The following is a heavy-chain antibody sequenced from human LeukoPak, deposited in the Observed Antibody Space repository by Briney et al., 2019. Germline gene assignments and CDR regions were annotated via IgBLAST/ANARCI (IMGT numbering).Heavy chain of an antibody. V-gene: IGHV4-39*01. CDR1: GGSIISSNYY. J-gene: IGHJ4*02. CDR3: ASTLRFLLYRRFNF. D-gene: IGHD3-3*01. CDR2: IYQSGSGSS. Sequence: SETLSLTCSVSGGSIISSNYYWGWIRQPPGKGLEWIGSIYQSGSGSSYHNPSLKSRVIISGDTSNNHFSLRLRPVTAASTAVYYWASTLRFLLYRRFNFWAKGPLVTAPS.